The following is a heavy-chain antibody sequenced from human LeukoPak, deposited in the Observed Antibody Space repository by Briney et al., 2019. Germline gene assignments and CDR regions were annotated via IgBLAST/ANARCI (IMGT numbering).Heavy chain of an antibody. V-gene: IGHV3-48*03. J-gene: IGHJ4*02. CDR1: GFTFSSYE. CDR3: AREGYSGYDHNFDY. Sequence: GGSLRLSCAASGFTFSSYEMNWVREAPGKGLEWVSYISTSVTTIYYAASVKGRFTISRDNAKNSLYLQMNSLRAEDTAVYYCAREGYSGYDHNFDYWGQGTLVTVSS. D-gene: IGHD5-12*01. CDR2: ISTSVTTI.